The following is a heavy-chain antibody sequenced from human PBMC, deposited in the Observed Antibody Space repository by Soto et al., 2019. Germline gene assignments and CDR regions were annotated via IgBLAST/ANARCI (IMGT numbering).Heavy chain of an antibody. CDR1: GGSISSYY. CDR3: ARLSLPAKILSRSNAFDI. CDR2: IYYSGST. Sequence: KTSETLSLTCTVSGGSISSYYWSWIRQPPGKGLEWIGYIYYSGSTNYNPSLKSRVTISVDTSKNQFSLKLSSVTAADTAVYYCARLSLPAKILSRSNAFDIWGQGTMVTVSS. J-gene: IGHJ3*02. V-gene: IGHV4-59*08.